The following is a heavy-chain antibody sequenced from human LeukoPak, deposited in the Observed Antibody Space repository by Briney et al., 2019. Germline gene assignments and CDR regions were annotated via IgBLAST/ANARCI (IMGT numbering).Heavy chain of an antibody. CDR2: ISAYNGNT. V-gene: IGHV1-18*01. D-gene: IGHD3-16*01. J-gene: IGHJ3*02. Sequence: GASVKVSCKASGYTFTTYGLSWVRQAPGQGLEWMGWISAYNGNTNYAQKLQGRVTMTTDTSTSTAYMELRSLRSDDTAVYYCARFIVVPNYGGVGQAFDIWGQGTMVTVSS. CDR1: GYTFTTYG. CDR3: ARFIVVPNYGGVGQAFDI.